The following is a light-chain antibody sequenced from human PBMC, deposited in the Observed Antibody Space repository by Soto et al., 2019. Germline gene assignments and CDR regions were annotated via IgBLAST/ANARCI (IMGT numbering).Light chain of an antibody. CDR1: QSVSSSY. CDR2: DAS. J-gene: IGKJ4*01. Sequence: EIVLTQSPGTLSLSPGERATLSCRASQSVSSSYLAWYQQKPGQAPRLLIYDASSRATGIPDRFRGGGSGTDFTLTISRLEPEDFAVYYCQQYGTSLFTFGGGTKVDIK. V-gene: IGKV3-20*01. CDR3: QQYGTSLFT.